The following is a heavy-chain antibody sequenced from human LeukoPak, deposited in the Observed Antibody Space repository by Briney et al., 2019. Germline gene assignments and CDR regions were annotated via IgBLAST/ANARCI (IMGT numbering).Heavy chain of an antibody. D-gene: IGHD3-16*02. CDR1: GYTLTELS. J-gene: IGHJ4*02. CDR2: FDPEDGET. CDR3: ATGYELVWGSYRPDYYFDY. V-gene: IGHV1-24*01. Sequence: ASVKVSCKVSGYTLTELSMHWVRQAPGKGLEWMGGFDPEDGETIYAQKFQGRVTMTEDTSTDTAYMELSSLRSEDTAVYYCATGYELVWGSYRPDYYFDYWGQGTLVTVSS.